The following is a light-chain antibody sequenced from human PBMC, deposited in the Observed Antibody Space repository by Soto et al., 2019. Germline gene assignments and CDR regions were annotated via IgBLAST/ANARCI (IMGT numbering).Light chain of an antibody. CDR1: SSNIGAGYD. CDR2: GNT. J-gene: IGLJ2*01. CDR3: QSYDSGLTGSV. Sequence: QSVLTQPPSVSGAPGQRVTISCTGSSSNIGAGYDVNWYRHLPGTAPKLLIYGNTNRPSGVPDRFSGSKSSTSASLAITGLQADDEAVYYCQSYDSGLTGSVFGGGTKVTVL. V-gene: IGLV1-40*01.